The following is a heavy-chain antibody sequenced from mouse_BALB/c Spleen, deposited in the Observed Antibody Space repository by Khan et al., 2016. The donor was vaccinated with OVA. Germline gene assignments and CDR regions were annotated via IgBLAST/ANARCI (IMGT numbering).Heavy chain of an antibody. V-gene: IGHV3-2*02. CDR2: ISYSGNT. D-gene: IGHD3-3*01. Sequence: EVQLVESGPGLVKPSQSLSLTCTVTGYSITSDYVWNWIRQFPGNKLEWLGYISYSGNTKYNPSLKSRISVTRDTSKNQFFLQLNSVTTEDTATYYCARGHGGDIDYWGQGTTLTVSS. J-gene: IGHJ2*01. CDR1: GYSITSDYV. CDR3: ARGHGGDIDY.